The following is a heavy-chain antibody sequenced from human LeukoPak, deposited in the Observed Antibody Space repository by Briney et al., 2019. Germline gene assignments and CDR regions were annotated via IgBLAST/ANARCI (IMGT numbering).Heavy chain of an antibody. Sequence: GGSLRLSCAASGFTFRSHAMTWVRQAPGKGLEWVSGISNGGGSTYYADSVKGRFTISRDSSKNTVYLHMKSLRAEDTAVYFCAKVLTGSQDYWGQGTLVTVTS. CDR2: ISNGGGST. D-gene: IGHD1-14*01. V-gene: IGHV3-23*01. CDR1: GFTFRSHA. J-gene: IGHJ4*02. CDR3: AKVLTGSQDY.